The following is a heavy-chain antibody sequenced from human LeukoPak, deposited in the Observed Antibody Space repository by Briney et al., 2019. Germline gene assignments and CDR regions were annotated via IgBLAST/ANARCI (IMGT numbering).Heavy chain of an antibody. CDR2: IPYDGTNK. V-gene: IGHV3-33*05. J-gene: IGHJ4*02. D-gene: IGHD6-13*01. CDR1: GFTFSSYG. Sequence: GGSLRLSCAASGFTFSSYGMHWVRQAPGKGLEWVALIPYDGTNKYYADSVKGRFTISRDNSKNTVYLQMNSLRAEDTAVYYCARLIAATGRLYFDYWGQGTLVTVSS. CDR3: ARLIAATGRLYFDY.